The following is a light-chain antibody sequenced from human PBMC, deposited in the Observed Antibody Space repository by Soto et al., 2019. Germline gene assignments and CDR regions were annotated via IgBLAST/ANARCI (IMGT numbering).Light chain of an antibody. J-gene: IGKJ2*01. V-gene: IGKV3-15*01. CDR3: QHYNNWPFT. Sequence: EIVMTQAPATLSVSPGERGTLSCRASQSVSSNLAWYQQKPGQAPRLLIYGASGRATGIPARFSGSGSGTEFTLTISSLQSEDFAVYYCQHYNNWPFTFGQGTNLEIK. CDR1: QSVSSN. CDR2: GAS.